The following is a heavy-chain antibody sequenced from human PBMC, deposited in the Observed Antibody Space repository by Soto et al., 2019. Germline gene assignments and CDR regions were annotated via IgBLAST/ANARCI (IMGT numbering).Heavy chain of an antibody. V-gene: IGHV3-15*01. CDR1: GFIRNAW. J-gene: IGHJ6*02. CDR2: IRSETDGGTT. CDR3: TTDPSYITTYTGGMDV. D-gene: IGHD1-20*01. Sequence: EVQLVESGGGLVKPGGSLRLSCAASGFIRNAWMSWVCQAPGKGLEWVGRIRSETDGGTTDYATPVKGRFTISRDDSKKMLYLQMNSLRIEDTAVYYCTTDPSYITTYTGGMDVWGQGTTVTVSS.